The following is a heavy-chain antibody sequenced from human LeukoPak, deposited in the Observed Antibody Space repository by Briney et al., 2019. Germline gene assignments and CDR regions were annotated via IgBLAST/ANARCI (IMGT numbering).Heavy chain of an antibody. V-gene: IGHV1-46*01. J-gene: IGHJ4*02. CDR1: GYTFTGYY. CDR3: ARAYDFWSGYTTPFFDY. Sequence: ASVKVSCKASGYTFTGYYMHWVRQAPGQGLEWMGIINPSGGSTSYAQKFQGRVTMTRDTSTSTVYMELSSLRSEDTAVYYCARAYDFWSGYTTPFFDYWGQGTLVTVSS. CDR2: INPSGGST. D-gene: IGHD3-3*01.